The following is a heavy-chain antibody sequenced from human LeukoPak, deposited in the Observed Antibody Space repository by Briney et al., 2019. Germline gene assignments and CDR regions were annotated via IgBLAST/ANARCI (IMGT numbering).Heavy chain of an antibody. D-gene: IGHD2-8*02. CDR3: ATYRQVLLPFES. CDR1: GFTFSDYY. V-gene: IGHV3-23*01. J-gene: IGHJ4*02. CDR2: ISGSGGST. Sequence: GGSLRLSCAASGFTFSDYYMSWIRQAPGKGLEWVSAISGSGGSTYYANSVKGRFTISRDTSKNTLYLQMNSLRAEDTAVYYCATYRQVLLPFESWGQGTLVTVSS.